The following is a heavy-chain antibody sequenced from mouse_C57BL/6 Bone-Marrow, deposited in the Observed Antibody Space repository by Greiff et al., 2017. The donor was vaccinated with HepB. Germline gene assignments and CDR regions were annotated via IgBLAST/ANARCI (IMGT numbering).Heavy chain of an antibody. CDR3: ARGDY. CDR2: ISSGSSTI. J-gene: IGHJ2*01. Sequence: EVKLVESGGGLVKPGGSLKLSCAASGFIFSDYGMHWVRQAPEKGLEWVAYISSGSSTIYYADTVKGRFTISRDNAKNTLFLQMTSLRSEDTAMYYCARGDYWGQGTTLTVSS. V-gene: IGHV5-17*01. CDR1: GFIFSDYG.